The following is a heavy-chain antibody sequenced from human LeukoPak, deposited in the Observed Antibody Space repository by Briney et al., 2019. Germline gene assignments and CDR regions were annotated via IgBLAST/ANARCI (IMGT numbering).Heavy chain of an antibody. CDR3: ARGVVTPDWYFDL. V-gene: IGHV3-30-3*01. CDR2: ISYDGSNK. CDR1: GFTFSSYA. Sequence: GGSLRLSCAASGFTFSSYAMRWVRQAPGKGLEWVAVISYDGSNKYYADSVKGRFTISRDNSKNTLYLQMNSRRAEDTAVYYCARGVVTPDWYFDLWGRGTLVTVSS. J-gene: IGHJ2*01. D-gene: IGHD4-23*01.